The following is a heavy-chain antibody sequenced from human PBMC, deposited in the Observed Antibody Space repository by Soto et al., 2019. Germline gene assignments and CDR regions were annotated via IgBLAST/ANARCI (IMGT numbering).Heavy chain of an antibody. CDR2: IYYTGST. D-gene: IGHD3-22*01. CDR1: GGSVSSGTYY. CDR3: ARVAGNYLGWFDP. Sequence: SETLSLTCTVSGGSVSSGTYYWSWIRQPPGKGLEWIGYIYYTGSTKYNPSLESRVTISLDSSKNQFSLKLSSLRSEDTAVYYCARVAGNYLGWFDPWGQGTLVTVSS. J-gene: IGHJ5*02. V-gene: IGHV4-61*01.